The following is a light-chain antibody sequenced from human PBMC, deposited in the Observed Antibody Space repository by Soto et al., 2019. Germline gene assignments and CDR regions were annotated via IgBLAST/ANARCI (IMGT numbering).Light chain of an antibody. CDR2: EVS. J-gene: IGLJ1*01. CDR1: SSGVGGYNY. CDR3: SSYTSSSTYV. V-gene: IGLV2-14*01. Sequence: QTVLTQPASVSGSPGQSITISCTGTSSGVGGYNYVSWYQQHPSKAPNLMIYEVSNRLSGVSNRFSGSKSGNTASLTISGLQAEDETDYYCSSYTSSSTYVFGTGTKVTVL.